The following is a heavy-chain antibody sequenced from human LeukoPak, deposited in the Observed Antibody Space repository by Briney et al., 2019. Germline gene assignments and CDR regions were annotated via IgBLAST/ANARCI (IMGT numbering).Heavy chain of an antibody. V-gene: IGHV4-34*01. D-gene: IGHD5-18*01. CDR1: GGSFSGYY. J-gene: IGHJ4*02. CDR2: INHSGST. Sequence: SETLSLTCAVYGGSFSGYYWSWIRQPPGKGLEWIGEINHSGSTNYNPSLKSRVTISVDTSKNQVSLKLSSVTAADTAVYYCARGYSRGYSYALTLYYFDYWGQGTLVTVSS. CDR3: ARGYSRGYSYALTLYYFDY.